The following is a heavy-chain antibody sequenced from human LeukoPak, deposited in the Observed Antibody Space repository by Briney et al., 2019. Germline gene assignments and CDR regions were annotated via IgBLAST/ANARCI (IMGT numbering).Heavy chain of an antibody. CDR3: ARDPPIEYSSSADTFDY. Sequence: ASVKVSCKASGYTFTRYGISWVRQAPGQGLEWMGWISAYNGNTNYAQKLQGRVTMTTDTSTSTAYMELRSLRSDDTAVYYCARDPPIEYSSSADTFDYWGQGTLVTVSS. V-gene: IGHV1-18*01. J-gene: IGHJ4*02. CDR1: GYTFTRYG. CDR2: ISAYNGNT. D-gene: IGHD6-6*01.